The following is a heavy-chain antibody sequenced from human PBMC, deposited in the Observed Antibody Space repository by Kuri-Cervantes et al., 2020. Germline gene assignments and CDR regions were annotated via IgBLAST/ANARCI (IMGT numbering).Heavy chain of an antibody. J-gene: IGHJ4*02. CDR2: INHSGST. V-gene: IGHV4-59*01. CDR1: GGSISSFY. D-gene: IGHD3-3*01. CDR3: SRDASVSVWSDYFDY. Sequence: SETLSLTCTVSGGSISSFYWTWIRQPPGKGLEWIGEINHSGSTNYNPSLKSRVTISVDTSKNQFSLKLSSVTAADTAVYYCSRDASVSVWSDYFDYWGRGPMVTVSS.